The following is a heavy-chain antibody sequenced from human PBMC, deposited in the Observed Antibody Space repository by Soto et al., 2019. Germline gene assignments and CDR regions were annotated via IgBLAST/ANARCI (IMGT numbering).Heavy chain of an antibody. CDR1: GFTFSSYA. CDR3: AKFFVETGGSSGWLWSFHY. D-gene: IGHD6-25*01. V-gene: IGHV3-23*01. Sequence: TGGSLILSCAASGFTFSSYAMSWVRPAPGKGLEWVSAISGTGGTTYYADSVKGRFTISRDNSKNTLFLQMSSLRAEDTAVYYCAKFFVETGGSSGWLWSFHYWGLGTLVTVSS. CDR2: ISGTGGTT. J-gene: IGHJ4*02.